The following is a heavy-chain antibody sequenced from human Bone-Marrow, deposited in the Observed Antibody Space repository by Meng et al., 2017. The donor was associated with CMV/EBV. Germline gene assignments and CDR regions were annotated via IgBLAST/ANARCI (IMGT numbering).Heavy chain of an antibody. CDR1: GDSVSSNNAA. J-gene: IGHJ4*02. CDR3: GGNFWGSPGGY. V-gene: IGHV6-1*01. D-gene: IGHD3-16*01. CDR2: TYYRSQWHI. Sequence: SQTLSPTCAISGDSVSSNNAAWNWIRQSPSGGLEWLGRTYYRSQWHIEYAVSLRGRITINPDTSKNLFSLQLNSMTPEDTALYYCGGNFWGSPGGYWGQGTQVTVSS.